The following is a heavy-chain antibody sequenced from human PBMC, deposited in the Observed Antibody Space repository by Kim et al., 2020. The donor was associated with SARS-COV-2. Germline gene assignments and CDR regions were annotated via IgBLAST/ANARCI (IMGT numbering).Heavy chain of an antibody. V-gene: IGHV5-10-1*01. Sequence: YSPSFQGHVTISADKSISTAYLQWSSLKASDTAMYYCARHQHRGGEDFDYWGQGTLVTVSS. CDR3: ARHQHRGGEDFDY. D-gene: IGHD3-16*01. J-gene: IGHJ4*02.